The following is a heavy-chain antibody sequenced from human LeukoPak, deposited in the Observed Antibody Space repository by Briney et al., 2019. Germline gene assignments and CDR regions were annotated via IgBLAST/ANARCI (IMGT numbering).Heavy chain of an antibody. CDR1: GYTFTSYG. Sequence: SVKVSCKASGYTFTSYGISWVRQAPGQGLEWMGRIIPILGIANYAQKFQGRVTITADKSTSTAYMELSSLRSEDTAVYYCAREGYCSSTSCSNYYYYGMDVWGQGTTVTVSS. V-gene: IGHV1-69*04. J-gene: IGHJ6*02. CDR2: IIPILGIA. CDR3: AREGYCSSTSCSNYYYYGMDV. D-gene: IGHD2-2*01.